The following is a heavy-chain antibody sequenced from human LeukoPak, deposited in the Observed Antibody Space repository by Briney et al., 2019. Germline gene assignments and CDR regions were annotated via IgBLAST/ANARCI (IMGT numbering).Heavy chain of an antibody. CDR1: GFTFSSYA. V-gene: IGHV3-23*01. J-gene: IGHJ6*03. CDR2: ISGSGGST. D-gene: IGHD3-10*01. CDR3: AKAPNYYGSYYYMDV. Sequence: GGSLRLSCAAFGFTFSSYAMSWVRQAPGKGLEWVSAISGSGGSTYYADSVKGRFTISRDNSKNTLYLQMDSLRAEDTAVYYCAKAPNYYGSYYYMDVWGKGTTVTISS.